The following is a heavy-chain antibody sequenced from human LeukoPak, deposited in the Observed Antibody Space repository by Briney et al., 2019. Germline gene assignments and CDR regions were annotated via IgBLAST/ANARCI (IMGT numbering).Heavy chain of an antibody. CDR1: GFTFSNYD. J-gene: IGHJ4*02. CDR2: ISYDGTNK. CDR3: AKDRYSGLNTIDY. D-gene: IGHD6-13*01. Sequence: GGSLRLSCAASGFTFSNYDMHWVRQAPGKGLEWVAVISYDGTNKYYADSVKGRFTISRDNSKSTLYLQMNSLRAEDTAVYYCAKDRYSGLNTIDYWGQGTLVTVSS. V-gene: IGHV3-30*18.